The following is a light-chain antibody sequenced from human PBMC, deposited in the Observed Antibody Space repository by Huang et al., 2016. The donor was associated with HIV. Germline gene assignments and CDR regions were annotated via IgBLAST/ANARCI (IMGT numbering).Light chain of an antibody. CDR2: DTS. Sequence: EIKMTQSPATLSVSPGGRVTLSCRASQNVRNNLAWYQQKTGQAPRLIIYDTSTRASGIPARFSGSGSGTDFTLTISGLQSEDFAIYYCQQYDKWPPGLTFGGGTKVEI. CDR1: QNVRNN. J-gene: IGKJ4*01. CDR3: QQYDKWPPGLT. V-gene: IGKV3D-15*01.